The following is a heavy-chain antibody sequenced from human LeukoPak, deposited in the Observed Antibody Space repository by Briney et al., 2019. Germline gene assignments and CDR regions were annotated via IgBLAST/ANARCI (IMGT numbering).Heavy chain of an antibody. V-gene: IGHV3-9*01. CDR1: GFTFDDYA. CDR3: AKDGKWELLEAYFDY. D-gene: IGHD1-26*01. Sequence: SLSLPCAASGFTFDDYALPWVRQAPGKGLEWVSGISWNSGSIGYADSVKGRFTISRDNAKNSLYLQMNSLRAEDTALYYCAKDGKWELLEAYFDYWGQGTLVTVSS. J-gene: IGHJ4*02. CDR2: ISWNSGSI.